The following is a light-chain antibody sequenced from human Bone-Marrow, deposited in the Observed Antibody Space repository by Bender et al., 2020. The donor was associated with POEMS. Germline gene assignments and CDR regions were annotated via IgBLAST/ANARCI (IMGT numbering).Light chain of an antibody. J-gene: IGLJ3*02. Sequence: SYVVTQPPSMSLAPGKTAMIPCGGDNIGRKCVQGYQQKPAQAPVLVIYEDVDGPSEIPARFSGSISGNTATLTITGVEAGDEADYYCQVWDRSTDHVVFGGGTKLTVL. CDR3: QVWDRSTDHVV. CDR2: EDV. CDR1: NIGRKC. V-gene: IGLV3-21*04.